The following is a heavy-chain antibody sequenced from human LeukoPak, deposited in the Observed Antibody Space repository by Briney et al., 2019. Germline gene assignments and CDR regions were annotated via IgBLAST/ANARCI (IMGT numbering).Heavy chain of an antibody. V-gene: IGHV3-30-3*01. Sequence: PGGSLRLSCAASGFTFSSYAMHWVRQVPGKGLEWVAVISYDGSNKYYADSVKGRFTISRDNSKNTLYLQMNSLTSDDTGVYYCARDDCSGGSCLGSHYFDHWGQGTLVTVSS. CDR2: ISYDGSNK. D-gene: IGHD2-15*01. CDR1: GFTFSSYA. J-gene: IGHJ4*02. CDR3: ARDDCSGGSCLGSHYFDH.